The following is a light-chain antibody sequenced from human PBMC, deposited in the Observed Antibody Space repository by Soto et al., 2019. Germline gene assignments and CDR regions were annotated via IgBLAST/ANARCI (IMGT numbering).Light chain of an antibody. CDR3: QSYDSSLRV. V-gene: IGLV1-40*01. Sequence: QSVLTQPPSVSGAPGQRVTISCTGSSPSIGAGYDVHWYQQVPGTAPKLLIYANRNRPSGVPDRFSGSKSGTSASLAITGLQAEDEADYYCQSYDSSLRVFGTGTKVTVL. CDR2: ANR. J-gene: IGLJ1*01. CDR1: SPSIGAGYD.